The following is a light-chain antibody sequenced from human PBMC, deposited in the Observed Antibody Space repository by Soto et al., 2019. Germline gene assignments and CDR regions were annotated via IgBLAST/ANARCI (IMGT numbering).Light chain of an antibody. CDR3: LQDYSFPLT. V-gene: IGKV1-5*01. J-gene: IGKJ4*01. CDR1: QTVSTW. CDR2: GAS. Sequence: DIQMTQSPSTLSASVGDRVAITCRASQTVSTWLAWYQQKPGTAPRLLIYGASSLNSGVPSRFSGSGSGTEFTLSISSLQPDDFATYYCLQDYSFPLTFGGGTKVDIK.